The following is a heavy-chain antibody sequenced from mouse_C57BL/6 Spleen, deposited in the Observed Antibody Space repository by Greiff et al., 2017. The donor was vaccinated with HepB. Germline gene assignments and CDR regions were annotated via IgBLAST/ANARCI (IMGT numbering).Heavy chain of an antibody. CDR1: GYSITSGYY. J-gene: IGHJ3*01. Sequence: VQLKESGPGLVKPSQSLSLTCSVTGYSITSGYYWNWIRQFPGNKLEWMGYISYDGSNNYNPSLKNRISITRDTSKNQFFLKLNSVTTEDTATYYCARDDYVAWFAYWGQGTLVTVSA. V-gene: IGHV3-6*01. CDR2: ISYDGSN. CDR3: ARDDYVAWFAY. D-gene: IGHD2-4*01.